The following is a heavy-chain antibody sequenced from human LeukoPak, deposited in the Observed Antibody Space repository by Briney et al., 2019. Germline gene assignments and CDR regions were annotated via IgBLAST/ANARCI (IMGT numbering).Heavy chain of an antibody. D-gene: IGHD5-12*01. CDR1: GFTFSNYN. V-gene: IGHV3-48*01. Sequence: AGGSLRLSCAASGFTFSNYNMNWVRQAPGKGLEWVSYISSSSSTIYYADSVKGRFTISRDNAKNSLYLQMNSLRAEDTAVYYCARAGGYEEYYFDYWGQGTLVTVSS. CDR3: ARAGGYEEYYFDY. CDR2: ISSSSSTI. J-gene: IGHJ4*02.